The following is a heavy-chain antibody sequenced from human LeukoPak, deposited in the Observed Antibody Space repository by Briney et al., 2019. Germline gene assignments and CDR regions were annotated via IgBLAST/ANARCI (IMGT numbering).Heavy chain of an antibody. CDR2: INHSGST. CDR3: ARGPRGKYYYDSSGYY. V-gene: IGHV4-34*01. J-gene: IGHJ4*02. CDR1: GGSFSGYY. Sequence: SETLSLTCAVYGGSFSGYYWSWIRQPPGKGLEWIGEINHSGSTNYNPSLKSRVTISVDTSKNQFSLKLSSVTAADTAVYYCARGPRGKYYYDSSGYYWGQGTLVTVSS. D-gene: IGHD3-22*01.